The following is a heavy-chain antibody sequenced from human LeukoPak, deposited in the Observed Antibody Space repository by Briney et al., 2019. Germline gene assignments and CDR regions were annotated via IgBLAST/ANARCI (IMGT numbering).Heavy chain of an antibody. CDR2: ISNNCTIT. CDR1: GFTFSNYA. J-gene: IGHJ4*02. CDR3: AKESDPSGTYPNN. Sequence: GGSLRLSCAASGFTFSNYAMSWVRQAPGKGLEWVSTISNNCTITYYADSVKGRFTISRDNPKITLYLEMNSLRTEDTAVYYCAKESDPSGTYPNNWGQGTLVTVSS. D-gene: IGHD3-10*01. V-gene: IGHV3-23*01.